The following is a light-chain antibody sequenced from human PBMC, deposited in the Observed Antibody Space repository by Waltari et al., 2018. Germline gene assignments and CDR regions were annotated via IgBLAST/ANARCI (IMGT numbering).Light chain of an antibody. J-gene: IGLJ3*02. Sequence: QSVLTQPPSVSAAPGQTVPVSCSGSNSNIGNNYVSWYQQLPGTAPKLIIYANDERPSGTPDRFSAAKSATSATLAITGLQTGDEADYYCGTWDSSLSAVVFGGGTKLTVL. V-gene: IGLV1-51*02. CDR1: NSNIGNNY. CDR3: GTWDSSLSAVV. CDR2: AND.